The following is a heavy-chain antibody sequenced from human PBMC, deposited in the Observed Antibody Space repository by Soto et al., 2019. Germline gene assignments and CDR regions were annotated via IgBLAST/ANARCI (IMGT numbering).Heavy chain of an antibody. Sequence: PSETLSVTCTVSGGSISSYYWSWIRQPPGKGLEWIGYIYYSGSTNYNPSLKSRVTISVDTSKNQFSLKLSSVTAADTAVYYCARGSGLGDNWFDPWGQGTLVTVAS. J-gene: IGHJ5*02. CDR3: ARGSGLGDNWFDP. V-gene: IGHV4-59*01. CDR1: GGSISSYY. D-gene: IGHD3-16*01. CDR2: IYYSGST.